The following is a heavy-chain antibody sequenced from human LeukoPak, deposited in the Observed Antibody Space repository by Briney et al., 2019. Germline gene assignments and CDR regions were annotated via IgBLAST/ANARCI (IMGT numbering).Heavy chain of an antibody. J-gene: IGHJ4*02. CDR2: ISWNSGSI. V-gene: IGHV3-9*01. Sequence: GRSLRLSCAASGFTFVDYAMHWVRQAPGKGLEWVSGISWNSGSIGYADSVKGRFTISRDNAKNTLYLQMTSLSAEDTALYYCAKDRGSSYGSPPGIAVAGTDYWGQGTLVTVSS. CDR1: GFTFVDYA. D-gene: IGHD6-19*01. CDR3: AKDRGSSYGSPPGIAVAGTDY.